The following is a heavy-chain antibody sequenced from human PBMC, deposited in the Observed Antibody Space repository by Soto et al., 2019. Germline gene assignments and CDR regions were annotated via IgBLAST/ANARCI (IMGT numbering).Heavy chain of an antibody. D-gene: IGHD2-15*01. CDR2: IYYSGST. V-gene: IGHV4-31*11. Sequence: SETLSLTCAVSGGSISSGGYYWSWIRQHPGKGLEWIGYIYYSGSTYYNPSLKSRVTISVDTSKNQFSLKLSSVTAADTAVYYCARDIVAATATHWFDPWGQGTLVNV. J-gene: IGHJ5*02. CDR3: ARDIVAATATHWFDP. CDR1: GGSISSGGYY.